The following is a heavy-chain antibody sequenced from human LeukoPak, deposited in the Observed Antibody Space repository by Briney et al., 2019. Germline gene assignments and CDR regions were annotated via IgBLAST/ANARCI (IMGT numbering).Heavy chain of an antibody. J-gene: IGHJ4*02. V-gene: IGHV3-23*01. CDR1: GFTFSSYA. CDR3: AKDGELYYYGSGSYYDY. Sequence: PGGSLRLSGAASGFTFSSYAMSWVRQAPGKGLEWASPISGSGGSTYYADSVKGRFTISSDNSKNTLYLQMNSVRGEDTAVYYCAKDGELYYYGSGSYYDYWGQGTLVTVSS. CDR2: ISGSGGST. D-gene: IGHD3-10*01.